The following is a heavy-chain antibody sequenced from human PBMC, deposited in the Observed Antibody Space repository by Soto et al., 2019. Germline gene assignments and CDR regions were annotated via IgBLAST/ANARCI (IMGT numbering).Heavy chain of an antibody. J-gene: IGHJ4*02. V-gene: IGHV1-18*01. CDR1: GYTFTSYG. CDR2: ISAYNGNT. D-gene: IGHD3-10*01. CDR3: ERVSLPELLWSDY. Sequence: QVQLVQSGAEVKKPGASLKVSCKASGYTFTSYGISWVRQAPGQGLEWMGCISAYNGNTNYAQKLQGTVTMTTGTSRSPGNMELRSLRSDDTAVYYCERVSLPELLWSDYWGQGTLVTVSS.